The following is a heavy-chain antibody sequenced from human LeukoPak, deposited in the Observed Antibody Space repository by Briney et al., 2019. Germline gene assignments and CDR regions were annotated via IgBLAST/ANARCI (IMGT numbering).Heavy chain of an antibody. V-gene: IGHV1-69*06. CDR2: IIPIFGTA. J-gene: IGHJ4*02. CDR3: AKMQATIAVAGFFDY. D-gene: IGHD6-19*01. CDR1: GYTFTSYD. Sequence: SVKVSCKASGYTFTSYDINWVRQATGQGLKWMGGIIPIFGTANYAQKFQGRVTITADKSTSTAYMELSSLRSEDTAVYYCAKMQATIAVAGFFDYWGQGTLVTVSS.